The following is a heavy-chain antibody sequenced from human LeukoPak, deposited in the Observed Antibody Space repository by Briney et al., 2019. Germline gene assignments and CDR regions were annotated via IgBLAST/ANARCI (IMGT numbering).Heavy chain of an antibody. CDR2: IVLGSGNT. J-gene: IGHJ4*02. CDR3: AVDQGRPAGDAFDY. Sequence: SVKVSCKVSGFTFTSSAAQWVRQARGQRLEWIGWIVLGSGNTNYAQKFQERPTITRDMSTTTAYMGLSSLTTEDTAVYFCAVDQGRPAGDAFDYWGQGTLVTVSS. CDR1: GFTFTSSA. D-gene: IGHD2-2*01. V-gene: IGHV1-58*01.